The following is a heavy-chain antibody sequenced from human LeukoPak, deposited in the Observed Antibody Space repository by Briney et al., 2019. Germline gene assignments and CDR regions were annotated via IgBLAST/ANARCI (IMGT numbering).Heavy chain of an antibody. D-gene: IGHD3-22*01. CDR2: IWYDGSNK. CDR3: ARGDYYDSSGYFDY. J-gene: IGHJ4*02. V-gene: IGHV3-33*01. CDR1: GFTFSSYG. Sequence: PGRSLRLSCAASGFTFSSYGMHWVRQAPGVGLEWVAVIWYDGSNKYYADSVKGRFTISRDNSKNTLYLQMNSLRAEDTAVYYCARGDYYDSSGYFDYWGQGTLVTVSS.